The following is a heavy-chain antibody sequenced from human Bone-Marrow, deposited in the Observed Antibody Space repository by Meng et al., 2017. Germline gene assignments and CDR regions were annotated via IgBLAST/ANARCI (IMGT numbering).Heavy chain of an antibody. D-gene: IGHD3-10*01. CDR1: GDSISSHY. Sequence: SETLSLTCTVSGDSISSHYWSWIRQPPGRGLGWIGYIYYNGRTNYNPSLKSRVTISIDTSKNQFSLKLSSVTAADTALYYCAKKHGSGSYASWLDPWGQGTPVTVSS. CDR3: AKKHGSGSYASWLDP. CDR2: IYYNGRT. J-gene: IGHJ5*01. V-gene: IGHV4-59*11.